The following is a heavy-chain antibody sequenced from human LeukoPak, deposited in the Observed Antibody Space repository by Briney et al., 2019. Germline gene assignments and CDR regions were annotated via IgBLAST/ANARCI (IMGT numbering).Heavy chain of an antibody. V-gene: IGHV3-11*06. Sequence: GGSLRLSCAASGFTFSDYYMSWIRQAPGKGLEWVSYISGSGSSTNYADSVKGRFTISRDNAKNSLYLQMNSLRAEDTDVYYCARDQGENYDSSGYYPYWGQGTLVTVSS. D-gene: IGHD3-22*01. CDR3: ARDQGENYDSSGYYPY. J-gene: IGHJ4*02. CDR1: GFTFSDYY. CDR2: ISGSGSST.